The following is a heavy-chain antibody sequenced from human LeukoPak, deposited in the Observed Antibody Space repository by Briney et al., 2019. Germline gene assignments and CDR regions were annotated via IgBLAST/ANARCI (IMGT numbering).Heavy chain of an antibody. CDR3: ARRINSVDTAMDY. D-gene: IGHD5-18*01. Sequence: PSETPSPTCAFYGGAFRGYYWGWIRQPPGEGAGWVGEINHSGSTNYNPSLKSRVTISVDTSKNQFSLKLSSVTAADTAVYYCARRINSVDTAMDYWGQGTLVTVSS. J-gene: IGHJ4*02. V-gene: IGHV4-34*01. CDR2: INHSGST. CDR1: GGAFRGYY.